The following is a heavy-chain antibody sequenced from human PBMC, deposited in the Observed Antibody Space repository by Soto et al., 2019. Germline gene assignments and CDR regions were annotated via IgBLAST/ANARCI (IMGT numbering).Heavy chain of an antibody. CDR2: ITDDGRNT. J-gene: IGHJ6*02. V-gene: IGHV3-74*01. CDR1: GFTFNKYW. D-gene: IGHD6-6*01. Sequence: HPGGSLRLSCVASGFTFNKYWMHWVRQAPGKGLVWVSRITDDGRNTLYADSVRGRFTISRDNAKNTLYLQMNSLTVEDTGVYFCAKIEVASAARLSQYYYYAMDVWGQGTTVTVSS. CDR3: AKIEVASAARLSQYYYYAMDV.